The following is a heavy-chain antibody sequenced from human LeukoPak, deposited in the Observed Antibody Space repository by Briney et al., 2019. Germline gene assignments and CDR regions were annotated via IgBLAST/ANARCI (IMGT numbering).Heavy chain of an antibody. D-gene: IGHD3-10*01. Sequence: SETLSLACSVSGGSVNSGNYYWSWIRQPPGKGLEWIGYIYYSGSTTYNPSLKSRVTIAVDTSMNQFSLKLNSVTAEDTAVYYCARTSYASGTNFDYWGQGTLVTVSS. CDR3: ARTSYASGTNFDY. V-gene: IGHV4-61*01. CDR1: GGSVNSGNYY. CDR2: IYYSGST. J-gene: IGHJ4*02.